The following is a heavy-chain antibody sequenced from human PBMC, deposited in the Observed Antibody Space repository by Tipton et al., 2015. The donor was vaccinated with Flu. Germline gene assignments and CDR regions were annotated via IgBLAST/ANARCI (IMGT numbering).Heavy chain of an antibody. J-gene: IGHJ6*02. V-gene: IGHV4-59*01. CDR3: ARELNYGMDV. CDR2: IYYSGST. Sequence: GLVKPSETLSLTCTVSGGSISSYYWSWIRRPPGKGLEWIGYIYYSGSTNYNPSLKSRVTISVDTSKNQFSLKLSSVTAADTAVYYCARELNYGMDVWGQGTTVTVSS. CDR1: GGSISSYY.